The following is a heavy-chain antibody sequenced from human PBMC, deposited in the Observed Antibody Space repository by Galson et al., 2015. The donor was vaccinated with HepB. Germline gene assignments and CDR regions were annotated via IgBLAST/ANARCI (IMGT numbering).Heavy chain of an antibody. CDR2: IIPIFGTP. D-gene: IGHD1-14*01. CDR3: ATAPRRAAPDYYGMDV. CDR1: GGTFNTYA. Sequence: SVKVSCKASGGTFNTYAISWVRQAPGQGLEWLGGIIPIFGTPDYAQKFQGRVTITADESTRTAHMQFSSLRSEDTAVYYCATAPRRAAPDYYGMDVWGQETTVIVSS. J-gene: IGHJ6*02. V-gene: IGHV1-69*13.